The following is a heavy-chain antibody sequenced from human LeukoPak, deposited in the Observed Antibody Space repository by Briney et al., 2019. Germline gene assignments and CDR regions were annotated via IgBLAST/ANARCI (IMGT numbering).Heavy chain of an antibody. CDR3: ARERGTIAVPYYFDF. V-gene: IGHV4-4*07. D-gene: IGHD2-15*01. CDR1: GGSISNYT. Sequence: PSETLSLTCSVSGGSISNYTWSWIRQPARQGLDWIGRISTCRSTNYQPALRSRVTISMDASKDQFSLRLSSVTAADTAVYYCARERGTIAVPYYFDFWGPGILVTVSS. CDR2: ISTCRST. J-gene: IGHJ4*02.